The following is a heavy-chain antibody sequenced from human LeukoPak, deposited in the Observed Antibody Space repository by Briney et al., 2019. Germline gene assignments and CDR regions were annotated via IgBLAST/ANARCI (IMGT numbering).Heavy chain of an antibody. CDR3: ARDVYDILTGYYYYYGMDV. D-gene: IGHD3-9*01. CDR2: IIPILGIA. V-gene: IGHV1-69*04. J-gene: IGHJ6*02. CDR1: GGTFSSYA. Sequence: SVKVSCKASGGTFSSYAISWVRQAPGQGLEWMGRIIPILGIANYAQKFQGRVTITADKSTSTAYMELSSLRSEDTAVYYCARDVYDILTGYYYYYGMDVWCQGTTVTVSS.